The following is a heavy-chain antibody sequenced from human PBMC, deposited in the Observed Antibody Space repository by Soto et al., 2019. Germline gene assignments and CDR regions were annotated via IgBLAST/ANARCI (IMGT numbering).Heavy chain of an antibody. J-gene: IGHJ4*02. D-gene: IGHD3-16*02. Sequence: QVQLQESGPGLVKPSETLSLTCTVSGGSISSYYWSWIRQPPGKGLEWIGYIYYSGSTNYNPSLKSRVTISVDTSKNQFSLKLSSVTAADTAVYYCAGYYDYIWGSYRGYFDYWGQGTLVTVSS. CDR3: AGYYDYIWGSYRGYFDY. V-gene: IGHV4-59*08. CDR2: IYYSGST. CDR1: GGSISSYY.